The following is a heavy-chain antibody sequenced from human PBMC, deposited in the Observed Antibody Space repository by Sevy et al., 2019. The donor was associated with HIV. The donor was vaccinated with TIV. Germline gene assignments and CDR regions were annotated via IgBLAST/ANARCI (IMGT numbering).Heavy chain of an antibody. J-gene: IGHJ4*02. D-gene: IGHD2-8*01. CDR1: GFTCSKYS. V-gene: IGHV3-23*01. Sequence: GGSLRLSCAASGFTCSKYSMSWVRQPPGKGLEWVSTLSFGCGEINYADTVKGRLTISRENSKSSVYLQMTNLRPEDTAVYYCAREGCTKPHDYWGQGTLVTVSS. CDR2: LSFGCGEI. CDR3: AREGCTKPHDY.